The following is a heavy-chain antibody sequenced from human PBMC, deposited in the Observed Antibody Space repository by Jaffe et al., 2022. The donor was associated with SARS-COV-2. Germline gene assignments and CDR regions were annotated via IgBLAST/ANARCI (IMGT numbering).Heavy chain of an antibody. D-gene: IGHD1-1*01. CDR1: GYSISGTTFY. CDR2: IYYSGET. CDR3: ARQRTYIHVFTPEPDREYFDY. J-gene: IGHJ4*02. Sequence: QVQLRESGPRLVKPSETLSLTCAVSGYSISGTTFYWVWIRQAPGKGLEWMGGIYYSGETFYNPSLESRVTISVDTSKNQFSLELTSVTAADTAVYYCARQRTYIHVFTPEPDREYFDYWGLGTLVTVSS. V-gene: IGHV4-39*01.